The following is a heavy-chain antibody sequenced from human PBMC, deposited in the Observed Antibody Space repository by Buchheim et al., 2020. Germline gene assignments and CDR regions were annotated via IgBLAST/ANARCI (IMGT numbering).Heavy chain of an antibody. CDR3: ARDANDYYDSSGSGFYYYYMDV. Sequence: QVQLVQSGAEVKKPGASVKVSCKASGYTFTSYYMHWVRQAPGQGLEGMGIINPSGGSTSYAQKFQGRVTMTRDTSTSPVYMELSSLRSEDTAVYYCARDANDYYDSSGSGFYYYYMDVWGKGTT. D-gene: IGHD3-22*01. J-gene: IGHJ6*03. CDR1: GYTFTSYY. CDR2: INPSGGST. V-gene: IGHV1-46*01.